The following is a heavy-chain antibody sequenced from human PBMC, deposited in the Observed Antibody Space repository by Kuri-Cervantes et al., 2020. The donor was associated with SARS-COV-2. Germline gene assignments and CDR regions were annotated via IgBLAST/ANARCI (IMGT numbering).Heavy chain of an antibody. Sequence: GESLKISCTASGFTLSSYSMNWVRQAPGKGLEWVSSISGSRRYIYYADSVKGRFTISRDNAKNSLYLQMNSLRAEDTAVYYCAKDESAWEWYYYYYMDFWGKGTTVTVSS. V-gene: IGHV3-21*01. CDR2: ISGSRRYI. CDR1: GFTLSSYS. CDR3: AKDESAWEWYYYYYMDF. D-gene: IGHD1-26*01. J-gene: IGHJ6*03.